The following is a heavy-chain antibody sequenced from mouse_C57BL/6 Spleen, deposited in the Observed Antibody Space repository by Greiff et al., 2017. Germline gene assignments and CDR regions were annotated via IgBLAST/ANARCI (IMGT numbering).Heavy chain of an antibody. Sequence: VQLQQPGAELVKPGASVKLSCKASGYTFTSYWMQWVNQRPGQGLEWIGEIDPSDSYTNYNQKFKGKATLTVDTSSSTAYMQLSSLTAEDSAVYYCARVGGNSYWGQGTLVTVSA. D-gene: IGHD2-1*01. CDR3: ARVGGNSY. CDR1: GYTFTSYW. V-gene: IGHV1-50*01. J-gene: IGHJ3*01. CDR2: IDPSDSYT.